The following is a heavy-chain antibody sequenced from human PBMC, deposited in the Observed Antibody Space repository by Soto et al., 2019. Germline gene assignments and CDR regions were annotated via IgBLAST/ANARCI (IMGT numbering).Heavy chain of an antibody. CDR1: GFTFSTYA. CDR3: AKGLTGYDYEGFDH. V-gene: IGHV3-23*01. Sequence: EVQLLESGGGLVQPVGSLRLSCAVSGFTFSTYAMGWVRQAPGKGLEWVSGISGSGGSTYYADSVKGRFTISRDNSKNTLYLQMNSLRAADTAVYYCAKGLTGYDYEGFDHWGQGTLVTVSS. CDR2: ISGSGGST. J-gene: IGHJ5*02. D-gene: IGHD5-12*01.